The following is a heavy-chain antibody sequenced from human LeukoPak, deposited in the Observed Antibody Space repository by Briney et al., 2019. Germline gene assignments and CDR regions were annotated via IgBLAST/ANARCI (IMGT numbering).Heavy chain of an antibody. Sequence: TQTLSLTCAVDGGSFSGYCWSWIRHPPGKGLEWIGEISHGGSTNSNPSLKSRVTISVDTAKNQFSLKLSSVTAADTAVYYCARRNEVLLRALDYWGEGTLVTVSS. D-gene: IGHD3-22*01. J-gene: IGHJ4*02. CDR1: GGSFSGYC. CDR3: ARRNEVLLRALDY. V-gene: IGHV4-34*01. CDR2: ISHGGST.